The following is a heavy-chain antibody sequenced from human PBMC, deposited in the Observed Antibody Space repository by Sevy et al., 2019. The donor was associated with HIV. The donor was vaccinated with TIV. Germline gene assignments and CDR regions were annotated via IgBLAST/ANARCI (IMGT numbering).Heavy chain of an antibody. V-gene: IGHV3-30-3*01. CDR2: ISYDGTYK. J-gene: IGHJ4*02. D-gene: IGHD2-8*01. CDR1: GFSFSHYA. CDR3: ACVDVSYCTNDCYHRFDY. Sequence: GGSLRLSCAVSGFSFSHYAFHWVRQAPGKGLEWVSLISYDGTYKYYADSVKGRFTISRDNSKNTMYRQMNSLRANDSAVYYCACVDVSYCTNDCYHRFDYWGPGALVTVSS.